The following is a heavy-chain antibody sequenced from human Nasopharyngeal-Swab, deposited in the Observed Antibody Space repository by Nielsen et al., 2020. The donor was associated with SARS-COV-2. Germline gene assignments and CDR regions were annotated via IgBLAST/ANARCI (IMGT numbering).Heavy chain of an antibody. CDR3: ARDLFHSSSWYEDY. CDR1: GFTFSSYA. Sequence: GESLKISCAASGFTFSSYAMHWVRQAPGKGLEWVAVIAYGGSNKYYADSVKVRFTISRDNSKNTLYLQMNSLRAEDTAVYYCARDLFHSSSWYEDYWGQGTLVTVSS. CDR2: IAYGGSNK. J-gene: IGHJ4*02. D-gene: IGHD6-13*01. V-gene: IGHV3-30*04.